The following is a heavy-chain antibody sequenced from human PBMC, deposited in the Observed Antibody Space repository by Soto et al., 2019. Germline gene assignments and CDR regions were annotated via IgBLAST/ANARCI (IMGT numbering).Heavy chain of an antibody. D-gene: IGHD1-26*01. CDR2: IYYSGST. CDR3: ASSGLTAEYFQH. Sequence: SDTLFLTYTYSGGPISSYYWSWIRQPPGKGLEWIGYIYYSGSTNYNPSLKSRVTISVDTSKNQFSLKLSSVTAADTAVYYCASSGLTAEYFQHWGQG. J-gene: IGHJ1*01. V-gene: IGHV4-59*08. CDR1: GGPISSYY.